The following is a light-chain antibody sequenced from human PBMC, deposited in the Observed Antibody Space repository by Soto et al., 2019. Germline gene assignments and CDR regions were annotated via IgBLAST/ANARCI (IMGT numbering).Light chain of an antibody. Sequence: QSVLTQPPSVSAAPGQTVTISCTGTNFNIGAGYEVHWYQQHPDKAPKLIIFEVSNRPSGISSRFSGSKSGNTASLTISGLQAEDEADYYCASYTSSSTSVIFGRGTKLTVL. CDR3: ASYTSSSTSVI. CDR1: NFNIGAGYE. J-gene: IGLJ2*01. CDR2: EVS. V-gene: IGLV2-14*01.